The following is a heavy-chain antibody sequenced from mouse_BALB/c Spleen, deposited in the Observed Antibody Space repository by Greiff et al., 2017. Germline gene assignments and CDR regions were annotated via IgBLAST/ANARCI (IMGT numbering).Heavy chain of an antibody. CDR1: GYTFTSYY. J-gene: IGHJ2*01. Sequence: QVQLQQSGAELVKPGASVKLSCKASGYTFTSYYMYWVKQRPGQGLEWIGEINPSNGGTNFNEKFKSKATLTVDKSSSTAYMQISSLTSEDSAVYYCTRAGGGLRGDYWGQGTTLTVSS. CDR3: TRAGGGLRGDY. V-gene: IGHV1S81*02. D-gene: IGHD2-4*01. CDR2: INPSNGGT.